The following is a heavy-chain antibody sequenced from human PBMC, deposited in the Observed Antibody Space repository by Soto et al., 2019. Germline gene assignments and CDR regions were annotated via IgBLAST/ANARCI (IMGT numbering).Heavy chain of an antibody. CDR2: IDPSDSYT. CDR1: AYTFTNYW. Sequence: EEQLVQSGAEVKEPGESLRISCRGSAYTFTNYWISWVRQMPGKGLEWMGRIDPSDSYTEYSPSFHGHDSIIADKSSSTAFLQWSSLKALDTAMYYWTRLCRSPRCYSGPNAFDIWGQGTVVTVSS. J-gene: IGHJ3*02. D-gene: IGHD2-2*02. V-gene: IGHV5-10-1*01. CDR3: TRLCRSPRCYSGPNAFDI.